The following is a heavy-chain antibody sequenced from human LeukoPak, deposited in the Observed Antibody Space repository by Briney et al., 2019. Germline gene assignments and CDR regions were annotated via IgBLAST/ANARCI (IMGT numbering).Heavy chain of an antibody. Sequence: ASVKVSCKASGYSFSSYYVHWVRQAPGQGLEWVGIINPSGGSTSHAQKFRGRVTMTRDTSTSTVYMELSSLTSEDTAVYYCARATTGTPRGISDYWGQGTLVTVSS. D-gene: IGHD1-1*01. CDR3: ARATTGTPRGISDY. CDR1: GYSFSSYY. CDR2: INPSGGST. J-gene: IGHJ4*02. V-gene: IGHV1-46*01.